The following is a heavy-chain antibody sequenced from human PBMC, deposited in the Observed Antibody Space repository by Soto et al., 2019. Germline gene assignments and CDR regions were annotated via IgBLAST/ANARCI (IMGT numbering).Heavy chain of an antibody. CDR2: IYYSGST. V-gene: IGHV4-59*01. D-gene: IGHD6-13*01. CDR1: GGSICSYY. J-gene: IGHJ4*02. CDR3: ARGERIAAAGSFFDY. Sequence: SETLSLTCTVSGGSICSYYWSWIRQPPGKGLEWIGYIYYSGSTNYNPSLKSRVTISVDTSKNQFSLKLSSVTAADTAVYYCARGERIAAAGSFFDYWGQGTLVTVSS.